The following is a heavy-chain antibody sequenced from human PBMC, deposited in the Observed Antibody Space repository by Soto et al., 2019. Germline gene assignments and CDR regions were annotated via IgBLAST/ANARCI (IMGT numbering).Heavy chain of an antibody. Sequence: GASVKVSCKASGYTFTIYAMHWVRQAPGQRLEWMGWINAGNGNTKYSQKFQGRVTITRDTSASTAYMELSSLRSEDTAVYYCARIIAVADDAFDIWGQGTMVTVSS. CDR3: ARIIAVADDAFDI. D-gene: IGHD6-19*01. V-gene: IGHV1-3*01. CDR1: GYTFTIYA. CDR2: INAGNGNT. J-gene: IGHJ3*02.